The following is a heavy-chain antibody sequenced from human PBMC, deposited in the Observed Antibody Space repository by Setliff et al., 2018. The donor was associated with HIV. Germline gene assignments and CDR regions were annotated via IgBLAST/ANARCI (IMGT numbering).Heavy chain of an antibody. CDR3: ARSVRHRTVTMIVGRFDP. D-gene: IGHD3-22*01. J-gene: IGHJ5*02. CDR1: GGSFSGYY. V-gene: IGHV4-34*01. CDR2: INHSGRT. Sequence: KASETLSLTCAVYGGSFSGYYWSWIRQPPGKGLEWMGEINHSGRTNYNPSLKSRVTISVDTSKNQFSLKLSSVTAADTAVYDCARSVRHRTVTMIVGRFDPWGQGALVTVSS.